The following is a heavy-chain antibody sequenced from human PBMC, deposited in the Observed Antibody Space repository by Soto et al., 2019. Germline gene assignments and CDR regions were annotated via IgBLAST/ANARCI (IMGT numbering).Heavy chain of an antibody. D-gene: IGHD2-15*01. Sequence: PGGSLRLSCAASGFTFSSYAMSWVRQAPGKGMEWVSAISGSGGSPYYADSVKGRFTISRDNSQNTLYLQMNSLRAEDTAVYYCAKDPSGAVAARYFDYWGQGTLVAVSS. CDR2: ISGSGGSP. CDR1: GFTFSSYA. J-gene: IGHJ4*02. CDR3: AKDPSGAVAARYFDY. V-gene: IGHV3-23*01.